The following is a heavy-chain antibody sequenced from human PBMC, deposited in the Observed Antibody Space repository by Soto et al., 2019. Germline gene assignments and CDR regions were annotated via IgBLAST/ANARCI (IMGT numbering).Heavy chain of an antibody. CDR1: GGTFSSYT. D-gene: IGHD2-15*01. J-gene: IGHJ4*02. CDR3: ARDPDCSGGSCYPDFDY. Sequence: GASVKVSCKASGGTFSSYTLSWVRQAPGQGLEWMGRIIPILGIANYAQKFQGRVTITADKSTSTAYMELSSLRSEDTSVYYCARDPDCSGGSCYPDFDYWGQGTLVTVSS. V-gene: IGHV1-69*04. CDR2: IIPILGIA.